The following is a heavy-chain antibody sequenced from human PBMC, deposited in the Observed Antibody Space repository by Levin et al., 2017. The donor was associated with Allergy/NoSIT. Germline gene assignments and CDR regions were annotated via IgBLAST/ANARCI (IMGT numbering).Heavy chain of an antibody. Sequence: GGSLRLSCAASGFTFDSYWMSWVRQAPGKGLEWVANIKQDGSEKYYVDSVKGRFTTSRDNAKNSLYLQMNGLRAEDTAVYYCARDKIVGATYFDYWGQGTLVTVSS. D-gene: IGHD1-26*01. CDR3: ARDKIVGATYFDY. CDR2: IKQDGSEK. J-gene: IGHJ4*02. V-gene: IGHV3-7*01. CDR1: GFTFDSYW.